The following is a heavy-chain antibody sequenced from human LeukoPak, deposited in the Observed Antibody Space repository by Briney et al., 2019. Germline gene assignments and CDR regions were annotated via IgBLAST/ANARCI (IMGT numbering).Heavy chain of an antibody. CDR3: ARGVSGHDYSNYYFDY. D-gene: IGHD4-11*01. Sequence: PSETLSLTCTVSGGSISSGDYYWSWIRQPPGKGLEWIGYIYYSGSTYYNPSLKSRLTISVDTSKNHFPLKLSSVTAADTAVYYCARGVSGHDYSNYYFDYWGQGTLVTVSS. J-gene: IGHJ4*02. CDR1: GGSISSGDYY. CDR2: IYYSGST. V-gene: IGHV4-30-4*02.